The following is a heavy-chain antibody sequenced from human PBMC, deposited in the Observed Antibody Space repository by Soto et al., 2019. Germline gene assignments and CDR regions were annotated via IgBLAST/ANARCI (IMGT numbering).Heavy chain of an antibody. Sequence: PGGSLRLSCAASGFTFSSYGMHWVRQAPGKGLEWVAVIWYDGSNKYYADSVKGRFTISRDNSKNTLYLQMNSLRAEDTAVYYWARDTTRRGYYYMDVWGKGTTVTVSS. V-gene: IGHV3-33*01. CDR1: GFTFSSYG. J-gene: IGHJ6*03. CDR3: ARDTTRRGYYYMDV. D-gene: IGHD3-10*01. CDR2: IWYDGSNK.